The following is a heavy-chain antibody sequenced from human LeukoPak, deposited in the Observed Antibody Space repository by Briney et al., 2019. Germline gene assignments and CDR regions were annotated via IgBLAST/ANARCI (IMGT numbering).Heavy chain of an antibody. CDR2: IYSGST. CDR1: GGSISSYY. J-gene: IGHJ4*02. CDR3: ARGFEYNYRYTSGY. Sequence: SETLSLTCTVSGGSISSYYWSWIRQPPGKGLEWIGYIYSGSTDYNPSLKSRVTISVDTSRNQFSLQLSSVTAADTAVYYCARGFEYNYRYTSGYWGQGTLVTVSS. V-gene: IGHV4-59*01. D-gene: IGHD5-18*01.